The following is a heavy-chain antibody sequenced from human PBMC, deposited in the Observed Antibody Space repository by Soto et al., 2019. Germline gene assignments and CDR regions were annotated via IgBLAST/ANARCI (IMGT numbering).Heavy chain of an antibody. D-gene: IGHD3-3*01. J-gene: IGHJ6*02. CDR1: GFTFDDYA. CDR2: ISWNSGSI. V-gene: IGHV3-9*01. Sequence: PGGSLRLSCAASGFTFDDYAMHWVRQAPGKGLEWVSGISWNSGSIGYADSVKGRFTISRDNAKNSLYLQMNSLRAEDTALYYCAKAPGVYYYYGMDVWGQGTTVTVSS. CDR3: AKAPGVYYYYGMDV.